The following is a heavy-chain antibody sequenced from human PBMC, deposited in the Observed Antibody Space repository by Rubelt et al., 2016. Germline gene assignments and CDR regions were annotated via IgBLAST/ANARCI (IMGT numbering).Heavy chain of an antibody. V-gene: IGHV3-74*02. CDR1: GFTFSRYW. J-gene: IGHJ3*02. CDR3: ARGGNKWNYGALDAFDI. D-gene: IGHD1-7*01. Sequence: SRGGLVQPGGSLRLSCVASGFTFSRYWMHWVRQAPGRGLVWVSRIHSDGSSTTYADSVKGRFTISRDNAKNTLFLQMTSLRAEDTAVYYCARGGNKWNYGALDAFDIWGQGTMVTVSS. CDR2: IHSDGSST.